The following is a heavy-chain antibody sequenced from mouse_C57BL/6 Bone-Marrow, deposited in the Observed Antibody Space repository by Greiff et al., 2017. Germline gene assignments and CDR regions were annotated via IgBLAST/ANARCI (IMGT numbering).Heavy chain of an antibody. CDR2: ISSGRSTT. Sequence: VQLQQPGGGLVKPGGSLKLSCAASGFTFSDYGMHWVSQAAEKGLEWVAYISSGRSTTYYADTVKGRFTISRDKAKNTLFLQMTSLRTQYRAMYYWSTARQFRLPAWFAYWGQGTLVTVSA. CDR3: STARQFRLPAWFAY. V-gene: IGHV5-17*01. CDR1: GFTFSDYG. J-gene: IGHJ3*01. D-gene: IGHD3-2*02.